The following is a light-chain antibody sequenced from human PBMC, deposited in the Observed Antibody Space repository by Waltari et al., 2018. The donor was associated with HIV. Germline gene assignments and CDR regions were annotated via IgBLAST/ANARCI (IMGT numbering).Light chain of an antibody. CDR2: VGTGGIVG. CDR1: SGYSNSK. CDR3: GADLGSGSNFVYV. Sequence: QPVLTQPPSASASLGASVTLTCTLSSGYSNSKVAWYQPRPGKGPRFVMRVGTGGIVGSKGDGIPDRFSVLGSGLNRYLTIKNIQEEDESDYHCGADLGSGSNFVYVFGTGTKVTVL. V-gene: IGLV9-49*01. J-gene: IGLJ1*01.